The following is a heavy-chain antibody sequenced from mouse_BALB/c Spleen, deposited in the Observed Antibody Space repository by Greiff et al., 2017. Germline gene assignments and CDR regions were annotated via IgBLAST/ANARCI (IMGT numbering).Heavy chain of an antibody. J-gene: IGHJ2*01. D-gene: IGHD2-4*01. CDR1: GYTFTDYK. Sequence: EVQLQQSGPELVKPGASVKISCKASGYTFTDYKMHWVKQSHGKSLEWIGYIYPYNGGTGYNQKFKSKATLTVDNSSSTAYMELRSLTSEDSAVYYCARDDYDFDYWGQGTTLTVSS. V-gene: IGHV1S29*02. CDR3: ARDDYDFDY. CDR2: IYPYNGGT.